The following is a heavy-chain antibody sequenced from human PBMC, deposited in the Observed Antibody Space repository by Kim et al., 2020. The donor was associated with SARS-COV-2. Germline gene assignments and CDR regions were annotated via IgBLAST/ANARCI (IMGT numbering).Heavy chain of an antibody. CDR2: ST. D-gene: IGHD2-15*01. V-gene: IGHV3-53*01. Sequence: STYYADSVKGRFTISRDNSKNTLYLQMNSLRAEDTAVYYCARGGLVAFDIWGQGTMVTVSS. CDR3: ARGGLVAFDI. J-gene: IGHJ3*02.